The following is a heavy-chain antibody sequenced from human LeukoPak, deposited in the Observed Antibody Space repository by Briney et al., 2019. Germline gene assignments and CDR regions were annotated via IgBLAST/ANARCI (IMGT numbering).Heavy chain of an antibody. J-gene: IGHJ6*02. CDR2: IWYDGSNK. CDR1: GFTFSSYG. V-gene: IGHV3-33*01. CDR3: ARDLYSSSWYPNDYYYGMDV. Sequence: GGSLRLSCAASGFTFSSYGMHWVRQAPGKGLEWVAVIWYDGSNKYYADSVKGRFTISRDNSKNTLYLQMYSLRAEDTAVYYCARDLYSSSWYPNDYYYGMDVWGQGTTVTVSS. D-gene: IGHD6-13*01.